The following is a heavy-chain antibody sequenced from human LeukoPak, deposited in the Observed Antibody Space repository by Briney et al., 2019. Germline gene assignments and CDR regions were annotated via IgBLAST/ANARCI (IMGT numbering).Heavy chain of an antibody. CDR1: GDSVSSNSAA. CDR3: ARSYSSSWYDELGVDY. V-gene: IGHV6-1*01. Sequence: SQTLSLTCAISGDSVSSNSAAWNWIRQSPSRGLEWLGRTYYRSKWYNDYAVSVKSRITINPDTSENQFSLQLNSVTPEDTAVYYCARSYSSSWYDELGVDYWGQGTLVTVSS. J-gene: IGHJ4*02. CDR2: TYYRSKWYN. D-gene: IGHD6-13*01.